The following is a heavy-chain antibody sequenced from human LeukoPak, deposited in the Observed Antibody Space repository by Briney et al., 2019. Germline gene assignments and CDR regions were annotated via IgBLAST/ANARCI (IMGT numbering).Heavy chain of an antibody. CDR2: IYYSGST. CDR3: ARSVVYGIAAAGYFQH. D-gene: IGHD6-13*01. J-gene: IGHJ1*01. V-gene: IGHV4-59*01. Sequence: SETLSLTCTVSGGSISSYYWSWIRQPPGKGLEWIGYIYYSGSTNYNPSLKSRVTISVDTSKNQFSLKLSSVTAADTAVYYCARSVVYGIAAAGYFQHWGQGTLVTVSS. CDR1: GGSISSYY.